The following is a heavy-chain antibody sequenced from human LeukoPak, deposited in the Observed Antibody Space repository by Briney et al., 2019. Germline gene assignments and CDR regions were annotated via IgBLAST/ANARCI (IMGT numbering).Heavy chain of an antibody. D-gene: IGHD3-22*01. Sequence: PSETLSLTCTVSGGSISSSSYYWGWIRQPPGKGLEWIGSIYYSGSTYYNPSLKSRVTISVDTSKNQFSLKLSSLSAADTSVYYCAKRDDSGGNLVDLWGQGTLVTVS. CDR1: GGSISSSSYY. CDR2: IYYSGST. CDR3: AKRDDSGGNLVDL. V-gene: IGHV4-39*01. J-gene: IGHJ4*02.